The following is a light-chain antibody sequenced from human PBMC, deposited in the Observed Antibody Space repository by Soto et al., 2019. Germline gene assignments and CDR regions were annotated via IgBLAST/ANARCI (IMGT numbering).Light chain of an antibody. J-gene: IGKJ1*01. CDR1: QSVSSSY. Sequence: IVLTQSPGTLSLSPGEGATLSCRASQSVSSSYLAWYQQKPGQPPRLLIYGVSSRATGIPDRFSGSGSGTDFPLTISRLEPEDFAVYYCQQYGSSPWTFGQGTKVEIK. CDR3: QQYGSSPWT. V-gene: IGKV3-20*01. CDR2: GVS.